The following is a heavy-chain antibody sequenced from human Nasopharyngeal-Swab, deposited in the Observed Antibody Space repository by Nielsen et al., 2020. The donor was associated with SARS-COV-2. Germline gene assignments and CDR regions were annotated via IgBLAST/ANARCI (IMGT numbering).Heavy chain of an antibody. V-gene: IGHV3-7*01. J-gene: IGHJ4*02. CDR3: ARRLWFGESWSP. D-gene: IGHD3-10*01. CDR2: IKPDGSEK. Sequence: WIRQPPGKGLEWVANIKPDGSEKDCVASVKGRFTISRDNAKNSLYLQMNSLRAEDTAVYYCARRLWFGESWSPWGQGTLVPSPQ.